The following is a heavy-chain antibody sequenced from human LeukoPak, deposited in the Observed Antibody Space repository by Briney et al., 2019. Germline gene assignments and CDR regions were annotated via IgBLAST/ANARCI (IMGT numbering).Heavy chain of an antibody. V-gene: IGHV4-39*07. CDR3: AKDLIPYSSSPTVGMDV. J-gene: IGHJ6*02. Sequence: SETLSLTCTVSGGPISSSSYYWGWIRQPPGKGLEWIGSIYYSGSTYYNPSLKSRVTISVDTSKNQFSLKLSSVTAADTAVYYCAKDLIPYSSSPTVGMDVWGQGTTVTVSS. D-gene: IGHD6-13*01. CDR2: IYYSGST. CDR1: GGPISSSSYY.